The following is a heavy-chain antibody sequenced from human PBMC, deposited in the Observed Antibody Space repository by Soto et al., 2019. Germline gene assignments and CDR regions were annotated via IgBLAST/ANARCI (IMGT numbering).Heavy chain of an antibody. CDR2: ISSNGGST. Sequence: PGGSLRLSCSASGFTFSSYAMHWFRQAPGRGLEYVSVISSNGGSTYYTDSVAGRFTISRDNSKNTLYLQMSSLRAEDTAIYYCVKSSRRDITASRGMDVWGQGTTVTVSS. CDR1: GFTFSSYA. V-gene: IGHV3-64D*06. J-gene: IGHJ6*02. CDR3: VKSSRRDITASRGMDV. D-gene: IGHD3-3*01.